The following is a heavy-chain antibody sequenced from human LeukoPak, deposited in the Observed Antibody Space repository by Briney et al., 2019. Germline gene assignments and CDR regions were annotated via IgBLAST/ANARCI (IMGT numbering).Heavy chain of an antibody. CDR1: GGSFSGYY. V-gene: IGHV4-34*01. Sequence: SETLSLTCAVYGGSFSGYYWSWIRQPPGKGLEWIGEINHSGSTYYNPSLKSRVTISVDTSKNQFSLKLGSVTAADTAVYYCASLSSRENAFDIWGQGTMVTVSS. CDR3: ASLSSRENAFDI. CDR2: INHSGST. D-gene: IGHD5/OR15-5a*01. J-gene: IGHJ3*02.